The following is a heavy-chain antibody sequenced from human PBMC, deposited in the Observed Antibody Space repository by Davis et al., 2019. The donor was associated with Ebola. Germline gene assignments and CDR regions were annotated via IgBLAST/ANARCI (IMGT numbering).Heavy chain of an antibody. CDR3: NRDNLYYYDTSGYHDVFDM. V-gene: IGHV3-23*01. CDR1: GFIFRSYV. CDR2: ISGSGGST. J-gene: IGHJ3*02. D-gene: IGHD3-22*01. Sequence: GESLKISCAASGFIFRSYVMSWVRQAPGKGLEWVSAISGSGGSTYYADSVKGRYTISRDNAKNSLYLQMNNLRAEDTAVYYCNRDNLYYYDTSGYHDVFDMWGQGTMVTVSS.